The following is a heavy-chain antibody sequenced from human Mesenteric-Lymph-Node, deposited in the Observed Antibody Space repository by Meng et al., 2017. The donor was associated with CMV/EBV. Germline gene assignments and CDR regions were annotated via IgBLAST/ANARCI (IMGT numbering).Heavy chain of an antibody. CDR3: VRDVAPGWFDP. V-gene: IGHV4-61*01. CDR2: IYYSGST. D-gene: IGHD3-10*01. J-gene: IGHJ5*02. CDR1: GGSVSSGSYY. Sequence: SETLSLTCTVSGGSVSSGSYYWSWIRQPPGKGLEWIGYIYYSGSTNYNPSLKSRVTISVDTSKNQFSLKLSSVTAADTAVYYCVRDVAPGWFDPWGQGTLVTVSS.